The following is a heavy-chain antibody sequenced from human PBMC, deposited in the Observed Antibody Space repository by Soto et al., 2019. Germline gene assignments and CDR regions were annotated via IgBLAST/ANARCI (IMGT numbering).Heavy chain of an antibody. V-gene: IGHV4-30-2*01. CDR3: AREVERNGFDP. D-gene: IGHD2-2*01. J-gene: IGHJ5*02. Sequence: KPSETMSLRCAVCGDSISSGGYAWSLKRQPPGKGLEWIGYIYHSGSTNYNPSLKSRVTISVDTSKNQFSLKLSSVTAADTAVYYCAREVERNGFDPWGQGTLVTVSS. CDR2: IYHSGST. CDR1: GDSISSGGYA.